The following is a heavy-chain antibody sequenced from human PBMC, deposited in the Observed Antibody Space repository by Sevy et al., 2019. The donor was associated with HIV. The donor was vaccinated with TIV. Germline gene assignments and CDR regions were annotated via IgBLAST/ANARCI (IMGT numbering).Heavy chain of an antibody. D-gene: IGHD6-13*01. CDR3: ARGLFGTSSY. Sequence: GGSLRLSCATSGFTVSSYYMRWVRQAPGKGLEWVSLIYSGGNTYYADSVKGRFTISRDNSKNTLYLQMNSLRAEDTAVYYCARGLFGTSSYWGQGTLVTVSS. CDR1: GFTVSSYY. V-gene: IGHV3-53*01. CDR2: IYSGGNT. J-gene: IGHJ4*02.